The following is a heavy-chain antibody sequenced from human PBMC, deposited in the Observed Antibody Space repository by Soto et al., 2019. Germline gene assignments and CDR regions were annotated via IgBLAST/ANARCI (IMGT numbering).Heavy chain of an antibody. V-gene: IGHV1-46*03. CDR3: ASGRPIDC. Sequence: QVQLVQSGAEVKKPGASVKVSCKASGYTFTTYYMHWVRQAPGQGLEWMGIINPSGDRTTYAQKCQRRVPMPRDTSTRTLYMAMSRPRSEDTAGYYCASGRPIDCWGQGTLVTVSS. J-gene: IGHJ4*02. CDR2: INPSGDRT. CDR1: GYTFTTYY.